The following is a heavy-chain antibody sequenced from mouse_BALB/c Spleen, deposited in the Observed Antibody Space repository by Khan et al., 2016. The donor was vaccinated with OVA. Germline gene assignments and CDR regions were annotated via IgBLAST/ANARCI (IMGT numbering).Heavy chain of an antibody. D-gene: IGHD2-13*01. CDR3: ARWGGDCFAY. Sequence: VQLQQSGAELVRPGSSVKISCKASGYSFSRSWMNWVKQRPGQGLEWIGQIYPGNGDTNYNGKFKGKATLTADKSSSTAYVQLTSLTSEDSAGYFLARWGGDCFAYWGHGTLVTVSA. CDR2: IYPGNGDT. CDR1: GYSFSRSW. J-gene: IGHJ3*01. V-gene: IGHV1-80*01.